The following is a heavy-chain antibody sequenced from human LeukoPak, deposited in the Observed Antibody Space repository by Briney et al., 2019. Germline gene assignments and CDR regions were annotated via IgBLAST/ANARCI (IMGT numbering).Heavy chain of an antibody. CDR3: ARDGPITMVRGKSYYYYGMDV. Sequence: PSQTPSLTCTVSGGSPSSGDYYWGWIRQPPGKCLEWIGYIYYSGSTYYNPSLKSRVTISVDTSKNQFSLKLSSVTAADTAVYYCARDGPITMVRGKSYYYYGMDVWGKGTTVTVSS. V-gene: IGHV4-30-4*01. CDR2: IYYSGST. D-gene: IGHD3-10*01. CDR1: GGSPSSGDYY. J-gene: IGHJ6*04.